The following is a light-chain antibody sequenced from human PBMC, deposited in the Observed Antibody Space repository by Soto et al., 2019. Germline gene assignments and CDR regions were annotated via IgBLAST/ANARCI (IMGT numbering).Light chain of an antibody. CDR2: KVS. Sequence: VVMPQSPLSLPVTLGQPASISCRSCQSLVYSDGNTYLNWCQQRPGQSPRRLIYKVSNWDSGAPDRFSGSGSGNDFTLKISRVEAEDVGVYYCLQGTRWPPWTFGQGTKVEIK. V-gene: IGKV2D-30*01. CDR1: QSLVYSDGNTY. CDR3: LQGTRWPPWT. J-gene: IGKJ1*01.